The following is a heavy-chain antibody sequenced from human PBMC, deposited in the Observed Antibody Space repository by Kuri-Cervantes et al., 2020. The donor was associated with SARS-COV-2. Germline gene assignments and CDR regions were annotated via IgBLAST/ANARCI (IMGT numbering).Heavy chain of an antibody. CDR3: ARSQRWSEAFDI. CDR1: GGSISNSSYY. V-gene: IGHV4-39*07. Sequence: SETLSLTCTVSGGSISNSSYYWGWIRQPPGKGLEWIGSIYYSGSTYYNPSLKSRVTISVDTSKNQFSLKLSSVTAADTAVYYCARSQRWSEAFDIWGQGTMVTVSS. D-gene: IGHD2-15*01. CDR2: IYYSGST. J-gene: IGHJ3*02.